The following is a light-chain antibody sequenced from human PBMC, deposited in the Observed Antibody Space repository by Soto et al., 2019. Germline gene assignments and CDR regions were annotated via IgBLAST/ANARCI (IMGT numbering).Light chain of an antibody. J-gene: IGKJ4*01. CDR2: AAS. CDR1: QGISNY. V-gene: IGKV1-27*01. Sequence: DIQMTHSPSSLSASVGNRVTITCLASQGISNYLAWYQQKPGKVPKLLIYAASTLQSGVPSRFSGSGSGTDFTLTISSLQPEDVATYYCQKYNSAPLTFGGGTKVDI. CDR3: QKYNSAPLT.